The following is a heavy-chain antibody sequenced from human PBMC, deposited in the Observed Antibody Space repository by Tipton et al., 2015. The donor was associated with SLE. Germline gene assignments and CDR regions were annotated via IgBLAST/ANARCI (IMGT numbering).Heavy chain of an antibody. Sequence: SLRLSCAASGFTFSSYAMSWVRQAPGKGLEWVSAISGSGGRTYYADSVKGRFTISRDNSKNTLYLQMNSLRAEDTAVYYCAKDTVVVVAANYGMDVWGQGTTVTVSS. J-gene: IGHJ6*02. V-gene: IGHV3-23*01. CDR2: ISGSGGRT. CDR1: GFTFSSYA. D-gene: IGHD2-15*01. CDR3: AKDTVVVVAANYGMDV.